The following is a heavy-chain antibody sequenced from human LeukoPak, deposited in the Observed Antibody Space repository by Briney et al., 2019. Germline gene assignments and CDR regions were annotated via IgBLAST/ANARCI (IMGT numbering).Heavy chain of an antibody. Sequence: GGSLRLSCAASGFTFSDYAFTWVRQAPGKGLVWVSSITGSGGSTYYADSVKGRFTISRDNSKNTLYLQMNGLRAEDTAVYYCARDKVVGATVHGMDVWGQGTTVTVSS. V-gene: IGHV3-23*01. CDR3: ARDKVVGATVHGMDV. CDR1: GFTFSDYA. D-gene: IGHD1-26*01. J-gene: IGHJ6*02. CDR2: ITGSGGST.